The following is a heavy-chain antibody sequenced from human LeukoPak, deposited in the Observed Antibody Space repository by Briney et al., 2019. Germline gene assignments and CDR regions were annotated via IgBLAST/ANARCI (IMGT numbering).Heavy chain of an antibody. CDR1: RFTFSDHY. Sequence: PGGSLRLSCAASRFTFSDHYMNWVRQAPGKGLEWVSFISSRSSYIYYADSVKGRFTIPRDNANNSLYLHMNSLRAEDTAVYYCASFRDYSNCNWGQGTLVTVSS. D-gene: IGHD4-11*01. V-gene: IGHV3-11*06. CDR2: ISSRSSYI. J-gene: IGHJ4*02. CDR3: ASFRDYSNCN.